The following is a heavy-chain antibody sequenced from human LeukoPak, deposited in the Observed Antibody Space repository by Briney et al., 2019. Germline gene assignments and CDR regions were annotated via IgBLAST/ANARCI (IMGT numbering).Heavy chain of an antibody. D-gene: IGHD4-17*01. V-gene: IGHV3-74*01. CDR3: VRDGDNLGRDFDY. CDR1: GFTVSGNY. J-gene: IGHJ4*02. CDR2: IISDGSRT. Sequence: PGGSLRLSCAVSGFTVSGNYMSWVRQAPGKGLVWVSQIISDGSRTYYADSVKGRFTISRDNTKNTLYLQMNSLRAEDTAVYYCVRDGDNLGRDFDYWGQGTLVTVSS.